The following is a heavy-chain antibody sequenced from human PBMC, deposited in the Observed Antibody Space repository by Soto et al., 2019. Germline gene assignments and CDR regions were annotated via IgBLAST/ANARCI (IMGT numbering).Heavy chain of an antibody. CDR1: GYTFTSYG. D-gene: IGHD2-15*01. V-gene: IGHV1-18*01. CDR3: ARGIVVVVAATSRLDYYGMDV. Sequence: ASVKVSCKASGYTFTSYGISWVRQAPGQGLEWMGWISAYNGNTNYAQKLQGRVTMTTDTSTSTAYMELRSLRSDDTAVYYCARGIVVVVAATSRLDYYGMDVWGQGTTVTVSS. CDR2: ISAYNGNT. J-gene: IGHJ6*02.